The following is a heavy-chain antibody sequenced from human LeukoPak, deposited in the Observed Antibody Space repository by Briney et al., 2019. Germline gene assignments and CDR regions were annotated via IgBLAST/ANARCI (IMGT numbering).Heavy chain of an antibody. V-gene: IGHV3-48*03. Sequence: GGSPRLSCAASGFTFSSYEMNWVRQAPGQGLEWVSYISSSGSTIYYADSVKGQFTISRDNAKNSLYLQMNSLRAEDTAVYYCARGDGSDGYYLDYWGQGTLVTVSS. CDR2: ISSSGSTI. D-gene: IGHD1-26*01. CDR1: GFTFSSYE. CDR3: ARGDGSDGYYLDY. J-gene: IGHJ4*02.